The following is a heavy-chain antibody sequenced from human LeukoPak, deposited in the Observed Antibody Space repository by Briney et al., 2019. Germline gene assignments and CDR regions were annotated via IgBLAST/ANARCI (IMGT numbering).Heavy chain of an antibody. Sequence: GGSLRLSCAASGFSFSSYAMNWVRQAPGKGLEWVSGISGRGGSTYYADSVKGRFTISRDNSKNTLYLHMNSLRAEDTAVYYCARLMDDSSGYFPDAFDIWGQGTMVTVSS. CDR1: GFSFSSYA. CDR3: ARLMDDSSGYFPDAFDI. J-gene: IGHJ3*02. D-gene: IGHD3-22*01. V-gene: IGHV3-23*01. CDR2: ISGRGGST.